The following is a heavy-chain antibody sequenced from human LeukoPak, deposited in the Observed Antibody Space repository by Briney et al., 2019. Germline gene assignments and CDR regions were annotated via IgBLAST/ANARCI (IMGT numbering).Heavy chain of an antibody. CDR3: ARAPPGAYYYGSGRTYYFDY. CDR1: GYTFTGYY. Sequence: GASVKVSCKASGYTFTGYYMHWVRQAPGQGLEWMGWINPNSGGTNYAQKFQGRVTMTRDTSISTAYMELSRLRSDDTAVYYCARAPPGAYYYGSGRTYYFDYWGQGTLVTVSS. J-gene: IGHJ4*02. V-gene: IGHV1-2*02. D-gene: IGHD3-10*01. CDR2: INPNSGGT.